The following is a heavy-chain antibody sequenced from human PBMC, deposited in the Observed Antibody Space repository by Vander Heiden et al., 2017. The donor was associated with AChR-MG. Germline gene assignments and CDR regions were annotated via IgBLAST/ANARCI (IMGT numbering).Heavy chain of an antibody. V-gene: IGHV3-30*02. CDR1: GLTFSSYG. D-gene: IGHD1-1*01. Sequence: QVKMVESGGGVVQPGGSLRHSCAASGLTFSSYGMHWVRQAPGKGLECVAFIRYDGSNKYYADSVKGRFTISRDNSKNTLYLQMNSLRAEDTAVYYCAKDPEDSLEPGGFDYWGQGTLVTVSS. J-gene: IGHJ4*02. CDR2: IRYDGSNK. CDR3: AKDPEDSLEPGGFDY.